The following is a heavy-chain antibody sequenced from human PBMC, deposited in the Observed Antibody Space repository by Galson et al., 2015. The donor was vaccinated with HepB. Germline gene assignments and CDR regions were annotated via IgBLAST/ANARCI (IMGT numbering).Heavy chain of an antibody. Sequence: LRLSCAASGFTFSTYAMSWVRQAPGKGLEWVSAISGSSGSTYYADSVKGRFTISRDNSKNTLYLQMNSLRAEDTAVYYCANFMVTYYYDSSGYYYGAFDYWGQGTLVTVSS. CDR2: ISGSSGST. CDR1: GFTFSTYA. V-gene: IGHV3-23*01. D-gene: IGHD3-22*01. CDR3: ANFMVTYYYDSSGYYYGAFDY. J-gene: IGHJ4*02.